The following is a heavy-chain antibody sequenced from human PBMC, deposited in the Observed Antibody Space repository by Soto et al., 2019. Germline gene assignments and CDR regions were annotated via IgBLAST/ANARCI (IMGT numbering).Heavy chain of an antibody. CDR1: GYTFTSYG. D-gene: IGHD1-7*01. Sequence: QVQLVQSGAEVKKPGASVKVSCKASGYTFTSYGISWVRQAPGQALEWMGWIIAYNGNTNYAQKLQGRVTMTTDTSTSTAYMELRSLRSDDTAVYYCASSPGTPPWNYATFDIWGQGTMVTVSS. CDR2: IIAYNGNT. CDR3: ASSPGTPPWNYATFDI. J-gene: IGHJ3*02. V-gene: IGHV1-18*04.